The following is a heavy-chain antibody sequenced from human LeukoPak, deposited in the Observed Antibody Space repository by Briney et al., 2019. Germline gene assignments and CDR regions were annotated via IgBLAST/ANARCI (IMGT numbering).Heavy chain of an antibody. CDR3: ARERGGGPYGDYVWGDYYYGMDV. V-gene: IGHV1-69*13. Sequence: GASVKVSCKASGGTFSSYAISWVRQAPGQGLEWMGGIIPIFGTANYAQKFQGRVTITADESTSTAYMELSSLRSEDTAVYYCARERGGGPYGDYVWGDYYYGMDVWGQGTTVTVSS. D-gene: IGHD4-17*01. CDR1: GGTFSSYA. J-gene: IGHJ6*02. CDR2: IIPIFGTA.